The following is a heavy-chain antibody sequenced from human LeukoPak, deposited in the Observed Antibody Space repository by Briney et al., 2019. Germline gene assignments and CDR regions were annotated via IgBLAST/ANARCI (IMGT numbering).Heavy chain of an antibody. CDR1: GCSISSNSYY. CDR3: ASQHRVFWNDVNYFDY. V-gene: IGHV4-39*01. Sequence: SETLSLTCTASGCSISSNSYYWGWIRQPQGKGLEWIVSIYYSCSTYYNTSLKSLVTISVDTSKYQFIMNLRAVTTADTSVYYCASQHRVFWNDVNYFDYWGQGTLVTVYS. J-gene: IGHJ4*02. CDR2: IYYSCST. D-gene: IGHD1-1*01.